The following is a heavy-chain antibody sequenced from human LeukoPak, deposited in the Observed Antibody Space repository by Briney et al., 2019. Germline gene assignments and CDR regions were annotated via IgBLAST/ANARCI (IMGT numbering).Heavy chain of an antibody. D-gene: IGHD1-26*01. CDR1: GYSFTSYW. Sequence: GKSLKISCKGSGYSFTSYWIGWVRQMPGKGLEWVGIIDPGDSDTIYSPSFQGQVTISADKSISTAYLQWSSLKASDTAMYYCARHVDSGTYYFQYWGQGTLVTVSP. CDR2: IDPGDSDT. J-gene: IGHJ4*02. V-gene: IGHV5-51*01. CDR3: ARHVDSGTYYFQY.